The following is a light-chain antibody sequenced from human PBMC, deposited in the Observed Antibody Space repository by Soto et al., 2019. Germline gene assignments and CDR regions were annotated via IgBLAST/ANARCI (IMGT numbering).Light chain of an antibody. V-gene: IGKV3-20*01. J-gene: IGKJ5*01. Sequence: EIGLTQSPGTLSLSPGERATLSCRAIQSVSSSYLAWYQQKPGQAPRLLIYGASSRATGIPDRFSGSGSGTDFTLTISRLEPEDFAVYYCQQYGSSPITFGQGHDWRL. CDR2: GAS. CDR1: QSVSSSY. CDR3: QQYGSSPIT.